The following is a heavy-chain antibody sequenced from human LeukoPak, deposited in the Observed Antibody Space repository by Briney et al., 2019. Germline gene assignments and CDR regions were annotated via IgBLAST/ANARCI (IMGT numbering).Heavy chain of an antibody. V-gene: IGHV4-39*01. CDR1: GGSISSNTYY. Sequence: SETLSLTCTVSGGSISSNTYYWGWIRQPPGKGLEWIGSIYYSGSTYYNTSLKSRVTISVDTSNNQFSLKLSSVTAADTAVYYCARLYSGTRPPDYWGQATLVTVSS. CDR2: IYYSGST. CDR3: ARLYSGTRPPDY. J-gene: IGHJ4*02. D-gene: IGHD6-6*01.